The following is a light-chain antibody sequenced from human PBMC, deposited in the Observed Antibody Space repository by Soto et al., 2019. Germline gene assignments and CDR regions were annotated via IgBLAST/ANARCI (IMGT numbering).Light chain of an antibody. CDR1: QSVSSY. CDR2: DAS. V-gene: IGKV3-11*01. Sequence: EIVLTQSPAPLSLSPGERATLSCRASQSVSSYLAWYQQKPGQAPRLLIYDASNRSTAIPARFSGSWSGPDFTLTISSLEPDDFAVYYGQQRSNWPPWTVGQGNKVEIK. J-gene: IGKJ1*01. CDR3: QQRSNWPPWT.